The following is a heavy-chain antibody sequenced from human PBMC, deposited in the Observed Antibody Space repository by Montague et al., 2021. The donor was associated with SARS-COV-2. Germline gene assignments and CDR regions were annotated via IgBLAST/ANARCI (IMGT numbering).Heavy chain of an antibody. J-gene: IGHJ4*02. D-gene: IGHD5-12*01. Sequence: SLRLSCAASGFTFSSCSMNWVRQAPGKGLEWVSSISSSSSYIYYADSVKGRFTISRDNAKNSLYLQMNSLRAEDTAVYYCARGYSGYDYDYWGQGTLVTVSS. CDR2: ISSSSSYI. V-gene: IGHV3-21*01. CDR1: GFTFSSCS. CDR3: ARGYSGYDYDY.